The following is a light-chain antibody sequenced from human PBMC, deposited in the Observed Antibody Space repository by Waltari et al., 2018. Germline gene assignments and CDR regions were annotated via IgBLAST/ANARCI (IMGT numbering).Light chain of an antibody. J-gene: IGKJ1*01. Sequence: VVLTQSPLSLTLSLGQSPSISCRSSQSHVYTDGNTYLNWFQQRPVQSPRRLIYKVSNRDAGVPDRFSGGGSGADFTLKSSRVDAEDVAIYCCMQGTHWPRTFGQGTKVEIK. V-gene: IGKV2-30*01. CDR1: QSHVYTDGNTY. CDR2: KVS. CDR3: MQGTHWPRT.